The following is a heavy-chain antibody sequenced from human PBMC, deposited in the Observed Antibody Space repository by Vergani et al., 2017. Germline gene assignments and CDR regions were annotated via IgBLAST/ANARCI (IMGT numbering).Heavy chain of an antibody. CDR3: ARGNCLGGSYNKPLFDY. CDR2: IHTSGST. D-gene: IGHD2-15*01. J-gene: IGHJ4*02. CDR1: GGSIHSHNYY. V-gene: IGHV4-61*02. Sequence: QVQLQESGPGLVKPSQTLSLTCTVSGGSIHSHNYYWSWIRQPAGKGLEWIGRIHTSGSTNYNLSLKSRVTMSEDTSKNKFSLNLTSVTAADTAVYFCARGNCLGGSYNKPLFDYWGQGILVTGSS.